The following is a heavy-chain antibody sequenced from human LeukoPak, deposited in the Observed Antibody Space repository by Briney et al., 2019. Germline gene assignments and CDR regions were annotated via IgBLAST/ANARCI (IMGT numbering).Heavy chain of an antibody. Sequence: SETLSLTCTVSGGFISSSSYYWGWIRQPPGKGLEWIGSIFYTGSTYNNPSLKSRVSISIDTSTNQFALKLSSVTAADTAVYYCASYKMFYYDCSGYYYGFDYWGQGTLVTVSS. CDR3: ASYKMFYYDCSGYYYGFDY. CDR2: IFYTGST. V-gene: IGHV4-39*01. D-gene: IGHD3-22*01. J-gene: IGHJ4*02. CDR1: GGFISSSSYY.